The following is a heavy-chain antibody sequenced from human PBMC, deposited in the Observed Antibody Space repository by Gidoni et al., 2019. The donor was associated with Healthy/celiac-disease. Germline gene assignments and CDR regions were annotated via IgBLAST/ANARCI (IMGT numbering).Heavy chain of an antibody. D-gene: IGHD2-15*01. CDR1: GGTLSSYA. J-gene: IGHJ6*02. V-gene: IGHV1-69*01. CDR3: ARDCGSCPRYYYGMDA. Sequence: QVQLVQSGAEVKKPESSVKVSCKASGGTLSSYATIWVRQAPGQGLEWMGGIIPIFGTANYAQKFQGRVTITADESTSTAYMELSSLRSEDTAVYYCARDCGSCPRYYYGMDAWGQGTTVTVSS. CDR2: IIPIFGTA.